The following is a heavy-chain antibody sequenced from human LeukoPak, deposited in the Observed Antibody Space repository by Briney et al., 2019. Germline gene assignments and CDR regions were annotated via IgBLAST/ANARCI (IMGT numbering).Heavy chain of an antibody. J-gene: IGHJ3*02. V-gene: IGHV4-59*01. D-gene: IGHD5-24*01. CDR3: ARVRNYPDAFDI. CDR2: IYDTGST. Sequence: SETLSLTCTVSGGSISSYYWSWIRQPPGKALEWIGYIYDTGSTRYNPPLKSRLTISLHTSRNQFSLNLSSLTAADTAIYYCARVRNYPDAFDIWGQGRMVTVSS. CDR1: GGSISSYY.